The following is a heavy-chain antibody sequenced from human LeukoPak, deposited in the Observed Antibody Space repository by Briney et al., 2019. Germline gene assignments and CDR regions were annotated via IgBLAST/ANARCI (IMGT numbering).Heavy chain of an antibody. D-gene: IGHD3-22*01. CDR3: ARSAEYYDSSGYYPTYFDY. CDR1: GGSIRSSYYY. CDR2: LYYSGST. V-gene: IGHV4-61*01. J-gene: IGHJ4*02. Sequence: SETLSLTCTVSGGSIRSSYYYWSWIRQPPGKGLEWIGYLYYSGSTNYNPSLKSRVTISVDTSKNQFSLKLSSVTAADTAVYYCARSAEYYDSSGYYPTYFDYWGQGTLVTVSS.